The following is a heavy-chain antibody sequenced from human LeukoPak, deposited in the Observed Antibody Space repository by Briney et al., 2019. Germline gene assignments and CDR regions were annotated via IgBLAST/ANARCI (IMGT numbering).Heavy chain of an antibody. CDR2: ITWDSETT. Sequence: GGSLRLSCAASGFTFDDYGMSWVRQAPGKGLEWVSGITWDSETTGYADSVKGRFTISRDNAKNSLYLQTNSLRAEDTALYYCARAYTSSRHYYYYYMDVWGKGTTVTVSS. J-gene: IGHJ6*03. V-gene: IGHV3-20*04. D-gene: IGHD6-13*01. CDR1: GFTFDDYG. CDR3: ARAYTSSRHYYYYYMDV.